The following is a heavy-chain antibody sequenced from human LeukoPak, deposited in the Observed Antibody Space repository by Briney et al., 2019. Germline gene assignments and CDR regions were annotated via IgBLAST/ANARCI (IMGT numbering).Heavy chain of an antibody. CDR3: ARSRISSTYFPEMGGPPSGDYYYYYMDV. CDR1: GGTFSSYA. V-gene: IGHV1-69*01. J-gene: IGHJ6*03. Sequence: ASVKVSCKASGGTFSSYAINWVRQAPGQGLEWMGGIIPIFATANYAQKFQGRVTITAVESTSTAYMELSSLRSQDTAVYYCARSRISSTYFPEMGGPPSGDYYYYYMDVWGKGTTVTVSS. CDR2: IIPIFATA. D-gene: IGHD1-14*01.